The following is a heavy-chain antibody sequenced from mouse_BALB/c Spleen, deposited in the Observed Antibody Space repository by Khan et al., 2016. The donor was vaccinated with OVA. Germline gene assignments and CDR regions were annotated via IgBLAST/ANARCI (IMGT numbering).Heavy chain of an antibody. V-gene: IGHV5-17*02. CDR3: ATSYFYGYYFDY. J-gene: IGHJ2*01. CDR1: GFTFSSYG. D-gene: IGHD1-1*01. CDR2: ISGDSSTI. Sequence: EVELVEPGGGLVQPGGSRKLSCAASGFTFSSYGMHWVRQAPEKGLEWVAYISGDSSTIYYADTVKGRFTISRDNPKNTLFLQMTSLMSEDTARYYCATSYFYGYYFDYWGPGTTLTVSS.